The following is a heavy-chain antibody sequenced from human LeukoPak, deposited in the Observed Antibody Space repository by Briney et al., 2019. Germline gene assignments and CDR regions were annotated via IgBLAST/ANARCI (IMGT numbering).Heavy chain of an antibody. V-gene: IGHV4-59*01. D-gene: IGHD1-26*01. Sequence: KPSETLSLTCTVSGGSISIYYWSWIREPPGKGLEWIGYIYYSGSTNYNPSLKSRVTISVDTSKHQFSLKLSSVTAADTAVYYCARGSGSYLDYWGQGTLVTVSS. CDR3: ARGSGSYLDY. J-gene: IGHJ4*02. CDR1: GGSISIYY. CDR2: IYYSGST.